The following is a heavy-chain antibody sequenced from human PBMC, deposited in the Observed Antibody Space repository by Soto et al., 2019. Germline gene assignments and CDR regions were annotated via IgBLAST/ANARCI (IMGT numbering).Heavy chain of an antibody. V-gene: IGHV3-23*01. CDR2: ISSGGTYT. CDR3: AKVGRGNGDYWYFDL. CDR1: GFTFSNYA. D-gene: IGHD4-17*01. J-gene: IGHJ2*01. Sequence: EVQLLESGGGLVQPGGSLRLSCAASGFTFSNYAMTWVRQAPGKGLEWVSAISSGGTYTDYADSVKGRFTLSRDNSKMTLYLQMNTLRAEDTAVYFCAKVGRGNGDYWYFDLWGRGTLVTVSS.